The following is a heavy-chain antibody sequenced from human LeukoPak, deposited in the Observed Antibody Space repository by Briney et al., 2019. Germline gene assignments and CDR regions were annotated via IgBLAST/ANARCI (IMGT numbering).Heavy chain of an antibody. D-gene: IGHD2-15*01. CDR2: IWYDGSNK. CDR1: GFTFSSYG. J-gene: IGHJ4*02. Sequence: PGGSLRLSCAASGFTFSSYGMHWVRQAPGKGLEWVAVIWYDGSNKYYADSVKGRFTISRDNSRNTLYLQMNSLRAEDTAVYYCAKDQRYCSGGSCYAESPYFDYWGQGTLVTVSS. CDR3: AKDQRYCSGGSCYAESPYFDY. V-gene: IGHV3-30*02.